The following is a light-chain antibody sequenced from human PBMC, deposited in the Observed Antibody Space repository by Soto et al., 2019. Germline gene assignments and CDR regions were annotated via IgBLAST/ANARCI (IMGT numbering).Light chain of an antibody. V-gene: IGLV2-14*01. CDR2: EVS. Sequence: LTQPASVSGSPGQSITISCTGTSSDVGGYNYVSWYQQHPGKAPKLLIYEVSNRPSGVSNRFTASKSGNTASLTISGLQAEDEADYYCNSYTSSTTLVFGGGTKLTVL. CDR1: SSDVGGYNY. J-gene: IGLJ2*01. CDR3: NSYTSSTTLV.